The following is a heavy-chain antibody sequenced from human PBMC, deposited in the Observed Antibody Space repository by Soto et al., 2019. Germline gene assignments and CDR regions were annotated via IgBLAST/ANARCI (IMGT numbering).Heavy chain of an antibody. CDR3: ARHAGGWYQRLSPWFDP. CDR2: IYYSGSA. CDR1: GGSISSGGYY. D-gene: IGHD2-2*01. J-gene: IGHJ5*02. Sequence: QVQLQESGPGLVKPSQTLSLTCTVSGGSISSGGYYWSWIRQHPGKGLEWIGYIYYSGSAYYNPSLKSRVTISVDTSKNQFALRLSSVTPSDTAVYYCARHAGGWYQRLSPWFDPWGQGTLVTFSS. V-gene: IGHV4-31*03.